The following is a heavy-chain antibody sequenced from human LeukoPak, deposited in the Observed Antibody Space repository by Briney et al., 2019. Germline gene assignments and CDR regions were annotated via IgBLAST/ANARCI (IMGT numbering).Heavy chain of an antibody. CDR3: ARGTGELYSSSWYARNNWFDP. J-gene: IGHJ5*02. V-gene: IGHV1-8*01. CDR2: MNPNSGNT. D-gene: IGHD6-13*01. CDR1: GYTFTSYD. Sequence: GASVKVSCKASGYTFTSYDINWVRQATGQGLEWMGWMNPNSGNTGYAQKFQGRVTMTRNTSISTAYMELSSLRSEDTAVYYCARGTGELYSSSWYARNNWFDPWGQGALVTVSS.